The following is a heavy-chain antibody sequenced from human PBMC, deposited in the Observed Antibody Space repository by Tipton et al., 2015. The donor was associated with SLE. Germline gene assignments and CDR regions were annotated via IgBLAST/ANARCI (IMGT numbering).Heavy chain of an antibody. CDR3: ARAALGGSSAGYY. Sequence: SLRLSCTASGFTFGDYAMSWVRQAPGKGLEWVSSISSSSSYIYYADSVKGRFTISRDNAKNSLYLQMNSLRAEDTAVYYCARAALGGSSAGYYWGQGTLVSVSS. CDR2: ISSSSSYI. CDR1: GFTFGDYA. V-gene: IGHV3-21*01. D-gene: IGHD1-26*01. J-gene: IGHJ4*02.